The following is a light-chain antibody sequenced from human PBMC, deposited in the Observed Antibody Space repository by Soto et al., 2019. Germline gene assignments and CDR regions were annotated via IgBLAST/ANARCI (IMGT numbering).Light chain of an antibody. CDR1: SSNIGAGRD. Sequence: QSVLTQPPSVSGAPGQRVTISCTGSSSNIGAGRDVHWYQQLPGTAPKLLIYGNSNWPSGVPDRFSVSKSGASASLAISGLRAEDEGDYFCQSYGTGLSGLYVFGTGTKVTVL. CDR2: GNS. J-gene: IGLJ1*01. CDR3: QSYGTGLSGLYV. V-gene: IGLV1-40*01.